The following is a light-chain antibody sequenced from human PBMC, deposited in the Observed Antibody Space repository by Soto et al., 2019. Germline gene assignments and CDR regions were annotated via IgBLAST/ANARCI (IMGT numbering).Light chain of an antibody. CDR3: QQYGSSPRWT. V-gene: IGKV3-11*01. Sequence: EIVLAPSPTSLSLSPGDRAILSCRASQSISSALACYQQKPGQSPRLLCYDSSDRATGVPARFSGSRSGTDFTLTISSLEPEDFAVYYCQQYGSSPRWTFGQGTKV. CDR1: QSISSA. J-gene: IGKJ1*01. CDR2: DSS.